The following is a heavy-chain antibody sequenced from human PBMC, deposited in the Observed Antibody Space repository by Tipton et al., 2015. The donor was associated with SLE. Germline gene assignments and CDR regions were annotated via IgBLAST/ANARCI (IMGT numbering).Heavy chain of an antibody. D-gene: IGHD3-16*01. CDR2: MYNSGRT. CDR1: GGSISSSY. Sequence: TLSLTCTVSGGSISSSYWSWVRQPPGKGLEWIGYMYNSGRTNFNPSLRSRVTTSIDTSKNQFSLKLSSVTAADTAVYYCARGGLSFFDYWGRGTLVTVSS. CDR3: ARGGLSFFDY. J-gene: IGHJ4*02. V-gene: IGHV4-59*01.